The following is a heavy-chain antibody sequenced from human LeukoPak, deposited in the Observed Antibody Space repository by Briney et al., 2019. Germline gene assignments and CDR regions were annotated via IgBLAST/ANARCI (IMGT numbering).Heavy chain of an antibody. CDR3: ARALGAAGRNYDAFDI. CDR1: GFIFSSYW. D-gene: IGHD6-13*01. Sequence: PGGSLRLSCAASGFIFSSYWMTWVRQAPGKGLEWVSYISSSSSTIYYADSVKGRFTISRDNAKNSLYLQMNSLRAEDTAVYYCARALGAAGRNYDAFDIWGQGTMVTVSS. V-gene: IGHV3-48*01. CDR2: ISSSSSTI. J-gene: IGHJ3*02.